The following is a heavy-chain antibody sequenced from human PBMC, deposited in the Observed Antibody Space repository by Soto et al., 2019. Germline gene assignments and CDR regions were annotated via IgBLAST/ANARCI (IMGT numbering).Heavy chain of an antibody. V-gene: IGHV1-18*01. CDR2: ISAYNGNT. Sequence: ASVKVSCKASGYTFTSYGISWVRQAPGQGLEWMGWISAYNGNTNYAQKLQGRVTMTTDTSTSTAYMEMRSLRSDDTAVYYCASCLSGTSCYRSWFEPWGQGTLVTVS. CDR1: GYTFTSYG. CDR3: ASCLSGTSCYRSWFEP. D-gene: IGHD2-2*01. J-gene: IGHJ5*02.